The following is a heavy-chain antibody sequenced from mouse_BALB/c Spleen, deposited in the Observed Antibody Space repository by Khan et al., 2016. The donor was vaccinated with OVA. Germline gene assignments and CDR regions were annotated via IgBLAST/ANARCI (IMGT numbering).Heavy chain of an antibody. V-gene: IGHV1S132*01. D-gene: IGHD2-1*01. CDR2: IYPGTGST. CDR3: ARGSGYCNFCAY. Sequence: VQLQESGGDLVRPGASVKLSCKTSGYIFTSYWIHWVKQRSGQGLEWIARIYPGTGSTYYNEKFKGKATLTADNSSSTAYMQLSGLKTEDSSVYLCARGSGYCNFCAYWGQGTLVTVAA. CDR1: GYIFTSYW. J-gene: IGHJ3*01.